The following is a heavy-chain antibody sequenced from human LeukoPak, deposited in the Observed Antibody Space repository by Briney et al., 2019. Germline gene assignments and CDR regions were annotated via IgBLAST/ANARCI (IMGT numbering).Heavy chain of an antibody. D-gene: IGHD5-18*01. CDR2: IYTSGST. J-gene: IGHJ4*02. CDR3: ARQSRRGYSYGYSNYFDY. V-gene: IGHV4-4*07. Sequence: PSETLSLTCTVSGGSISSYYWSWSRQPAGEGLEWIGRIYTSGSTYYNPFLKSRVTLSVDTSKNQFSLKLSSVTAADTSVYYCARQSRRGYSYGYSNYFDYWGQGTLVTVSS. CDR1: GGSISSYY.